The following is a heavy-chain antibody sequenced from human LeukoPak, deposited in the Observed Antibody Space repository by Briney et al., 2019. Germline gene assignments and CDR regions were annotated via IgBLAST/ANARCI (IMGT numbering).Heavy chain of an antibody. V-gene: IGHV3-11*01. CDR2: ISSSSSTI. D-gene: IGHD2/OR15-2a*01. CDR1: GFTFSDYY. J-gene: IGHJ6*02. Sequence: NPGGSLRLSCAASGFTFSDYYMSWIRQAPGRGLEWVSYISSSSSTIHYADSLKGRFTISRDNAENSLYLQMNSLRAEDTAVYYCARPLLGDFYYYGMDVWGQGTTVTVSS. CDR3: ARPLLGDFYYYGMDV.